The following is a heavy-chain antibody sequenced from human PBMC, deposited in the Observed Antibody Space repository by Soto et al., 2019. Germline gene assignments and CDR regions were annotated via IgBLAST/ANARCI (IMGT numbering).Heavy chain of an antibody. D-gene: IGHD6-19*01. CDR1: GSSISSGGYS. V-gene: IGHV4-30-2*01. J-gene: IGHJ4*02. CDR2: IYHSGST. CDR3: ARAQWLVLDY. Sequence: QLQLQESGSGLVKPSQTLSLTCTVSGSSISSGGYSWSWIRQPPGKGLEWIGYIYHSGSTYYNPSLKSRVTISLDRSKNHFSRKLSSVSAADTAVYYCARAQWLVLDYWGQGTLVTVSS.